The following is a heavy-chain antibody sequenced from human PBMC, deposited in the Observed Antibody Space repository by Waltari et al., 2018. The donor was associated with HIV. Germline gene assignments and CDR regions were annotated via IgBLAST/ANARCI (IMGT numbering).Heavy chain of an antibody. CDR1: GVIVSNHR. J-gene: IGHJ4*02. CDR2: LNSDGSSR. CDR3: ARASHYIEFSTFDGDYYFDV. V-gene: IGHV3-74*01. D-gene: IGHD2-15*01. Sequence: VQLVESGGGPIKTGGSLRLPGTASGVIVSNHRMDWAPQAPGKGLVWVARLNSDGSSRNYADAVKGRFVISRDNARNTVYLQLNSLRVEDTAMYFCARASHYIEFSTFDGDYYFDVWGRGTRVAVSS.